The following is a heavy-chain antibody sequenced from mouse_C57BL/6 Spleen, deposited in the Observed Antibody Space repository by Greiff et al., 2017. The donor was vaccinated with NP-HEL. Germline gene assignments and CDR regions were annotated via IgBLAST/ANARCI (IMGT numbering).Heavy chain of an antibody. V-gene: IGHV2-2*01. Sequence: VQRVESGPGLVQPSQSLSITCTVSGFSLTSYGVHWVRQSPGKGLEWLGVIWSGGSTDYNAAFISRLSISKDNSKSQVFFKMNSLQADDTAIYYCARNFGSSGYVGYFDVWGTGTTVTVSS. J-gene: IGHJ1*03. CDR3: ARNFGSSGYVGYFDV. CDR1: GFSLTSYG. D-gene: IGHD3-2*02. CDR2: IWSGGST.